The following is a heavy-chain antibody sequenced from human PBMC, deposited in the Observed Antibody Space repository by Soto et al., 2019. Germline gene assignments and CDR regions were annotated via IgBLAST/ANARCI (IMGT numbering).Heavy chain of an antibody. D-gene: IGHD1-7*01. J-gene: IGHJ6*02. CDR1: GYTFTSYY. V-gene: IGHV1-46*01. CDR3: ARDVDITGTTGYYYYYGMDV. Sequence: ASVKVSCKASGYTFTSYYMHWVRQAPGQGLEWMGIINPSGGSTSYAQKFQGRVTMTRDTSTSTVYMELSSLRSEDTAVYYCARDVDITGTTGYYYYYGMDVWGQGTTVTVSS. CDR2: INPSGGST.